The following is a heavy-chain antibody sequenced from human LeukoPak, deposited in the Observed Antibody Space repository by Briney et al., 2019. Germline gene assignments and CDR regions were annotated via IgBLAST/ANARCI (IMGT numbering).Heavy chain of an antibody. D-gene: IGHD4-17*01. CDR1: GGTFSSYA. J-gene: IGHJ4*02. Sequence: SVKVSCKASGGTFSSYAISWVRQAPGQGLEWMGRIIPIFGTANYAQKFQGRVTITTDESTSTAYMELSSLRSEDTAVYYCAQLVRVGYGDRDWGQGTLVAVSS. CDR2: IIPIFGTA. CDR3: AQLVRVGYGDRD. V-gene: IGHV1-69*05.